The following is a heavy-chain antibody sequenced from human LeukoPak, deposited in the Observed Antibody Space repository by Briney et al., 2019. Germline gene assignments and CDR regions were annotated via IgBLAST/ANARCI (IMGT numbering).Heavy chain of an antibody. Sequence: GGSLRLSCAASEFTVSSNYMHWVRQAPGKGLEWVSLIYIGGNTFYADSVKGRFTISRDNSKNTLYLQMYSLRAEDTAVYYCAKDQYALAAAAGPEDYWGQGTLVTVSS. V-gene: IGHV3-53*05. CDR3: AKDQYALAAAAGPEDY. D-gene: IGHD6-13*01. J-gene: IGHJ4*02. CDR2: IYIGGNT. CDR1: EFTVSSNY.